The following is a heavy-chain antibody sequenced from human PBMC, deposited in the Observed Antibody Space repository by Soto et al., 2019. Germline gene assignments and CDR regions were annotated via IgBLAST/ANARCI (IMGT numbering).Heavy chain of an antibody. J-gene: IGHJ6*02. Sequence: PGGSLRLSCAASGFTFSSYWMSWVRQAPGKGLEWVANIKQDGSEKYYVDSVKGRFTISRDNAKNSLYLQMNSLRAKDTAVYYCAWDYFTTYYGMDVWGQGTTVTVS. CDR3: AWDYFTTYYGMDV. CDR1: GFTFSSYW. V-gene: IGHV3-7*04. CDR2: IKQDGSEK. D-gene: IGHD1-1*01.